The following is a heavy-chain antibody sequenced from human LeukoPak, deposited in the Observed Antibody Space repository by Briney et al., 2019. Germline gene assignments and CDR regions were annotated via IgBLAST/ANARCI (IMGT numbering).Heavy chain of an antibody. J-gene: IGHJ4*02. CDR3: KSLLGEFSSLH. D-gene: IGHD2-21*01. Sequence: GGSLRLSCAASGFNVSSNYMSWVRQAPGKGLEWISVIFSGGSTYYVDTVKRRLTPSRDKSNNTLYLQRNSLSAEDTVLDYRKSLLGEFSSLHWGQGTLV. V-gene: IGHV3-66*02. CDR1: GFNVSSNY. CDR2: IFSGGST.